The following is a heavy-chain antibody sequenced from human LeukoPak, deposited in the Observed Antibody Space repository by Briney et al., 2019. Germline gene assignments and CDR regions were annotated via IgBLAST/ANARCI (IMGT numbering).Heavy chain of an antibody. J-gene: IGHJ4*02. Sequence: PGGSLRLSCAASGFTFSSYAMSWVRQAPGKGLEWVSATSGSDGRTYYADSVKGRFTISRDNSKNTLYLQMNSLRAEDTAIYYCAKGYSSGWYYFDYWGQGTLVTVSS. CDR2: TSGSDGRT. D-gene: IGHD6-19*01. CDR3: AKGYSSGWYYFDY. V-gene: IGHV3-23*01. CDR1: GFTFSSYA.